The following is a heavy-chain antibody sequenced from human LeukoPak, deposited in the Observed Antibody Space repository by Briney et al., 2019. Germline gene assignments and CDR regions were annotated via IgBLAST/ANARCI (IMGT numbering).Heavy chain of an antibody. D-gene: IGHD3-10*01. Sequence: GGPLRLSCTASGFTFGDYAMSWFRKAPGKGLEWVGFIRSKAYGGTTEYAASVKGRFTISRDDSKSIAYLQMNSLKTEDTAVYYCTREVAMVRGVIPSWFDPWGQGTLVTVSS. J-gene: IGHJ5*02. CDR2: IRSKAYGGTT. CDR1: GFTFGDYA. CDR3: TREVAMVRGVIPSWFDP. V-gene: IGHV3-49*03.